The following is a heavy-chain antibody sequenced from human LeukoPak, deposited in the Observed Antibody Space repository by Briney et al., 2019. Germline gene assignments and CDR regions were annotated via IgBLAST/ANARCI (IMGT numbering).Heavy chain of an antibody. CDR1: GVTFSSYG. V-gene: IGHV3-30*18. D-gene: IGHD4-17*01. J-gene: IGHJ4*02. Sequence: QPGGPLRLSCAASGVTFSSYGMHWVRQAPGKGLEWVAVISYDGSNKYYADSVKGRFTISRDNSKNTLYLQMNSLRAEDTAVYYCAKVGYGDTYFDYWGQGTLVTVSS. CDR3: AKVGYGDTYFDY. CDR2: ISYDGSNK.